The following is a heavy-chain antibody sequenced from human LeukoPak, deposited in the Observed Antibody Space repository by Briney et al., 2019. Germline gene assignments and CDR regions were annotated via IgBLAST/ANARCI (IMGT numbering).Heavy chain of an antibody. D-gene: IGHD4-17*01. Sequence: SETLSLTCTVSGGSISSYYWSWIRQPPGKGLEWIGYIYYSGSTNYNPSLKSRVTISVDTSKNQFSLKLSSVTAADTAVYYCARAFKNPHEYSTVTTHFDYWGQGTLVTVSS. V-gene: IGHV4-59*01. J-gene: IGHJ4*02. CDR1: GGSISSYY. CDR2: IYYSGST. CDR3: ARAFKNPHEYSTVTTHFDY.